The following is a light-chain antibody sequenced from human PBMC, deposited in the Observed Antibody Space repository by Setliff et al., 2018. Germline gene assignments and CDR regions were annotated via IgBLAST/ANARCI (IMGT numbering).Light chain of an antibody. CDR2: AAS. CDR1: QSINSY. J-gene: IGKJ5*01. V-gene: IGKV1-39*01. Sequence: DIQMTQSPSSLSASVGDRVTITCRASQSINSYLNWYQQKPGEAPKLLIYAASSLQSGVPSRFSGSGSGTDFTLTISSLQPEDFATYYCQQSYSSCTFGQGTRLEIK. CDR3: QQSYSSCT.